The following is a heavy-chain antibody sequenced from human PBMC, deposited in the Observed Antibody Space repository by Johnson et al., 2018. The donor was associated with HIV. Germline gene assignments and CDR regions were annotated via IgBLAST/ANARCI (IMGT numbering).Heavy chain of an antibody. J-gene: IGHJ3*02. CDR3: VKDVLRASGRYDEGGFDI. Sequence: QVQLVESGGGVVQPGRSLRLSCAASGFTFSSYGMHWVRQAPGKGLEWVAVISYDGSNKYYADSVKGRFTISRDNGKNSLYLQMNRLSSDDTALYYCVKDVLRASGRYDEGGFDIWGQGTMVTVSS. CDR1: GFTFSSYG. V-gene: IGHV3-30*18. D-gene: IGHD1-26*01. CDR2: ISYDGSNK.